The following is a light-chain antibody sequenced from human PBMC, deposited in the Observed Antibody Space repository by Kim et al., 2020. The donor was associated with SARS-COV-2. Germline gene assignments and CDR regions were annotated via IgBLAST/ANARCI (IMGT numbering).Light chain of an antibody. CDR3: QQYHNWPPRT. J-gene: IGKJ1*01. V-gene: IGKV3-15*01. CDR2: GAS. Sequence: SPGERSTLSCRASQSVSSDLAWYQQKPGQAPRLLIYGASTRATDIPARFSGSGSGTEFTLTISSLQSEDFAVYYCQQYHNWPPRTFGQGTKVDIK. CDR1: QSVSSD.